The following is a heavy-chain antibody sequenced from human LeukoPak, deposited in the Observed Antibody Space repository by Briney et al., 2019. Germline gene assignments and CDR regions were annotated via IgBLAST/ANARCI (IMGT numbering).Heavy chain of an antibody. CDR3: AREHKYYDSSGYYYKAFDI. CDR1: GGTFSSYA. D-gene: IGHD3-22*01. CDR2: IIPIFGTA. Sequence: SVKVSCKASGGTFSSYAISWVRQAPGQGLEWMGGIIPIFGTANYAQKFQGRVTFTTDESTSTAYMELSSLRSEDTAVYYCAREHKYYDSSGYYYKAFDIWGQGTMVTVSS. J-gene: IGHJ3*02. V-gene: IGHV1-69*05.